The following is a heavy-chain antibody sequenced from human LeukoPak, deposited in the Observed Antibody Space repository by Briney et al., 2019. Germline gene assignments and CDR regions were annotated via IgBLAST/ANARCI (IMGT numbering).Heavy chain of an antibody. D-gene: IGHD3-16*01. CDR1: GYTFTSYG. Sequence: ASVKVSCKASGYTFTSYGISWVRQAAGQGLEWMGWMNPDSGNTGYAEKLEGRVSMTRNNPISTAYMELSGLRPEDTAVYYCARARTDLEFGDLAYAFEIWGQGTMVTVSS. CDR2: MNPDSGNT. J-gene: IGHJ3*02. V-gene: IGHV1-8*02. CDR3: ARARTDLEFGDLAYAFEI.